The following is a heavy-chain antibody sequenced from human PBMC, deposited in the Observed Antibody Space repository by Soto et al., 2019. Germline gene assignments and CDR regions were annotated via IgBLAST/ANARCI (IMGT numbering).Heavy chain of an antibody. J-gene: IGHJ5*02. CDR3: ARVKVVTAMIWFDP. V-gene: IGHV4-59*01. CDR1: GGSISSYY. D-gene: IGHD2-21*02. CDR2: IYYSGST. Sequence: SETLSLTCTVSGGSISSYYWSWIRQPPGKGLEWIGYIYYSGSTNYNPSLKSRVTISVDTSKNQFSLKLSSVTAADTAVYYCARVKVVTAMIWFDPWGQGTLVTVSS.